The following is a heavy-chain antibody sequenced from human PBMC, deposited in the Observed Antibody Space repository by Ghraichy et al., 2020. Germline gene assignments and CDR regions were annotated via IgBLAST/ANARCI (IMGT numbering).Heavy chain of an antibody. CDR2: ISRSNRYI. D-gene: IGHD5-24*01. CDR3: AGNYLYYYAFDI. J-gene: IGHJ6*02. CDR1: GFSFDSYA. Sequence: GGSLRLSCAASGFSFDSYAINWVRLAPGQGLGWVSSISRSNRYITYSNSVMSRFTISRENAKNSLYLQMNSLRAAETAIYYCAGNYLYYYAFDIWGQGTTVTVSS. V-gene: IGHV3-21*06.